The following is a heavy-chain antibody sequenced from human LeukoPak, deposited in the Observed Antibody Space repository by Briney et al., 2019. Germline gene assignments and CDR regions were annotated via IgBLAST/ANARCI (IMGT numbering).Heavy chain of an antibody. CDR2: INPNSGDT. V-gene: IGHV1-2*06. D-gene: IGHD3-3*01. J-gene: IGHJ4*02. Sequence: ASVKVSCKASGYTFTGYHMHWVRQAPGQGLEWMGRINPNSGDTNYAQKFQGRVTMTRDTSISTAYVELSRLRSDDTAVYYCARDMVRFLEWLLPPFDYWGQGTLVTVSS. CDR1: GYTFTGYH. CDR3: ARDMVRFLEWLLPPFDY.